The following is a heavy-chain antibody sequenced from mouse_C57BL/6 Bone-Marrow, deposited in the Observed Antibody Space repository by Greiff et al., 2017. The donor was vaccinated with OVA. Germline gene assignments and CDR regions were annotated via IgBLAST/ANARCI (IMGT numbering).Heavy chain of an antibody. Sequence: EVKLEESGGGLVKPGGSLKLSCAASGFTFSSYAMSWVRQTPEKRLEWVATISDGGSYTYYPDNVKGRFTISRDNAKNNLYLQMSHLKSEDTAMYYCARDTEPFDYWGQGTTLTVSS. V-gene: IGHV5-4*01. CDR1: GFTFSSYA. J-gene: IGHJ2*01. CDR3: ARDTEPFDY. CDR2: ISDGGSYT.